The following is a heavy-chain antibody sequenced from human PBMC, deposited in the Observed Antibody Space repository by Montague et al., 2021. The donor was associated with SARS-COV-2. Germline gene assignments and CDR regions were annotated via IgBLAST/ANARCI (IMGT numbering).Heavy chain of an antibody. J-gene: IGHJ4*02. CDR1: GFTFSSYG. Sequence: SLRLSCAASGFTFSSYGMHWVRQAPGKGLEWVAVIWYDGSNKYYADSVEGRFTISRDNSKNTLYLQMNSLRAEDTAVYYCAREYDILTGYYFDYWDQGTLVTVSS. CDR3: AREYDILTGYYFDY. V-gene: IGHV3-33*01. D-gene: IGHD3-9*01. CDR2: IWYDGSNK.